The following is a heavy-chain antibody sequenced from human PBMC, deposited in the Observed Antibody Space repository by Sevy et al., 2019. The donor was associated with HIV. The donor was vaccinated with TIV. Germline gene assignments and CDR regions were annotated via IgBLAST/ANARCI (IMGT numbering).Heavy chain of an antibody. D-gene: IGHD3-10*01. CDR1: GYTFTSYY. J-gene: IGHJ6*02. Sequence: ASVKVSCKASGYTFTSYYMHWVRQAPGQGLEWMGIINRSGGSTSYAQKFQGRVTMTRDTSTSTVYMELSSLRSEDTAVYYRAADSPRPELLWFGELISYYYGMDVWGQGTTVTVSS. CDR3: AADSPRPELLWFGELISYYYGMDV. V-gene: IGHV1-46*01. CDR2: INRSGGST.